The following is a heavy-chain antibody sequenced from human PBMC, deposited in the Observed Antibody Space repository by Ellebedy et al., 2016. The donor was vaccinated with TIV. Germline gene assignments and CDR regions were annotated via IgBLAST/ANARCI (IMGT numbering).Heavy chain of an antibody. J-gene: IGHJ4*02. CDR1: GYTFSEYG. D-gene: IGHD5-18*01. CDR3: ARSWDDSYNNPGFDY. V-gene: IGHV1-18*04. CDR2: ISAYKGNT. Sequence: AASVKVSCKASGYTFSEYGISWARQAPGQGLEWQGWISAYKGNTNYAQKLQGRVSMTIDTSTNTAYMELRSLRSDDTAVYYCARSWDDSYNNPGFDYWGQGTLVTVSS.